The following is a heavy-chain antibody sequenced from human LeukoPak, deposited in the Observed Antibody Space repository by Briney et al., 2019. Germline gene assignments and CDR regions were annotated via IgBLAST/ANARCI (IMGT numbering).Heavy chain of an antibody. CDR3: ARVKAFCATTSCYMGRRDFDY. CDR1: GGTFSSYA. Sequence: SVKVSCKASGGTFSSYAISWVRQAPGQGLEWMGGIIPIFGTANYAQKLQGRVTMTTDTSTSTAYMELRSLRSDDTAVYYCARVKAFCATTSCYMGRRDFDYWGQGTLVTASS. V-gene: IGHV1-69*05. J-gene: IGHJ4*02. CDR2: IIPIFGTA. D-gene: IGHD2-2*02.